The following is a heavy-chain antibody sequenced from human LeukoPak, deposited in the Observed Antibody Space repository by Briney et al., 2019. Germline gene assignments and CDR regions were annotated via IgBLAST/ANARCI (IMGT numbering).Heavy chain of an antibody. CDR1: GFTFSDYY. Sequence: GGSLRLSCAASGFTFSDYYMSWIRQAPGKGLEWVSYISSSSSYTNYADSVKGRFTISRDNAKNSLYLQMNSLRAEDTAVYYCAREVVPAENWFDPWGQGTLVTVSS. D-gene: IGHD2-2*01. CDR3: AREVVPAENWFDP. V-gene: IGHV3-11*06. J-gene: IGHJ5*02. CDR2: ISSSSSYT.